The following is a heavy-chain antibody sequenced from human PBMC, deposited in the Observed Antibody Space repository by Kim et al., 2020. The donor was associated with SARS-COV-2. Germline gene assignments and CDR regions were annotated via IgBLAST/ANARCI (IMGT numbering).Heavy chain of an antibody. CDR2: IYSGGST. CDR3: AKDTRDHGDYLTCCDS. CDR1: GFTVSSNS. Sequence: GGSLRLSCAASGFTVSSNSMRWVRQASGKGLEWVSVIYSGGSTYAADYVTGRITISSNNSNNTLYPPMNRMNAEDTDDYSGAKDTRDHGDYLTCCDS. D-gene: IGHD4-17*01. V-gene: IGHV3-66*01. J-gene: IGHJ5*01.